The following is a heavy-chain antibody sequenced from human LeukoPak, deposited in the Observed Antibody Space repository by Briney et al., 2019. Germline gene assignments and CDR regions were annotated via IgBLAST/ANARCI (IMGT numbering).Heavy chain of an antibody. D-gene: IGHD3-10*01. CDR1: GFTFSGDD. CDR2: IGTAGDT. J-gene: IGHJ4*02. Sequence: GGSLRLSCAASGFTFSGDDMHWVRQATGKGLEWVSGIGTAGDTYYSGSVQGRFTISRENARNSLYLRMNSLRAGDTAVYYCARSRLYGSGSYHDYWGQGTLVTVSS. V-gene: IGHV3-13*01. CDR3: ARSRLYGSGSYHDY.